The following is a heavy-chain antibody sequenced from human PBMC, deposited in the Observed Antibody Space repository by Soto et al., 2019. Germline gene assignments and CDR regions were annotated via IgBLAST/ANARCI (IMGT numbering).Heavy chain of an antibody. D-gene: IGHD6-19*01. CDR1: GFTFSSYW. J-gene: IGHJ3*01. CDR2: ISSGSSTI. CDR3: AKTYSSGRGAFDV. V-gene: IGHV3-48*01. Sequence: GGSLRLSCAASGFTFSSYWMSWVRQAPGKGLEWVSYISSGSSTIYYADSVKGRFTISRDNAQNSLYLQMNSLRAEDTAVYYCAKTYSSGRGAFDVWGQGTMVTVSS.